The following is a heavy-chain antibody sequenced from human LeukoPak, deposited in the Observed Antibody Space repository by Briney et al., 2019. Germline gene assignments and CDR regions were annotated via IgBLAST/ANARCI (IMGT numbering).Heavy chain of an antibody. CDR1: GYTFTTYD. D-gene: IGHD6-19*01. CDR2: MNPRSGDT. V-gene: IGHV1-8*01. CDR3: AREAPGAEYSSGWYNWFDT. J-gene: IGHJ5*02. Sequence: ASVTVSFTASGYTFTTYDINWVRHATGQGLEWMGWMNPRSGDTGYAEKFQGRVTMSSDTSINTAYMELSSLRSEDTAVYYCAREAPGAEYSSGWYNWFDTWGQGTLVTVSS.